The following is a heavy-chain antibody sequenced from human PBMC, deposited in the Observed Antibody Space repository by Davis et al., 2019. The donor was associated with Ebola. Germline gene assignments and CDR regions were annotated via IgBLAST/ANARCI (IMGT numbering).Heavy chain of an antibody. CDR3: ARDPGYSSGWYVGDY. D-gene: IGHD6-19*01. CDR1: GFTFDDYA. Sequence: PGGSLRLSCAASGFTFDDYAMHWVRQAPGKGLEWVAVISYDGSNKYYADSVKGRFTISRDNSKNTLYLQMNSLRAEDTAVYYCARDPGYSSGWYVGDYWGQGTLVTVSS. J-gene: IGHJ4*02. CDR2: ISYDGSNK. V-gene: IGHV3-30-3*01.